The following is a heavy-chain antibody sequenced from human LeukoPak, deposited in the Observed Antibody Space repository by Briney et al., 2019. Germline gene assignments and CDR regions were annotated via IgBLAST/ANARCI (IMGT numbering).Heavy chain of an antibody. V-gene: IGHV3-23*01. CDR2: ISGSGGST. J-gene: IGHJ3*02. CDR1: GFTFSSNA. Sequence: GGSLRLSCAASGFTFSSNAMSWVRPGPGKGLEWVSAISGSGGSTYYADSVKGRFTISRDNSKNTLYLQMNSLRAEDTAVYYCAKGDYYDSSGYNGGAFDIWGQGTMVTVSS. D-gene: IGHD3-22*01. CDR3: AKGDYYDSSGYNGGAFDI.